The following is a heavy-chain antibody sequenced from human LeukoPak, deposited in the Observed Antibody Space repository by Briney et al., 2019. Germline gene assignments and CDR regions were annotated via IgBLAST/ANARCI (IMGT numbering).Heavy chain of an antibody. Sequence: GGSLRLSCAASGFTFSDTWMHWVRQAPGEGLVWVSRIRSDGSDTRYAESVKGRFTISRDNSKNTLYLQMNSLRAEDTAVYYCARRAGAYSHPYDYWGQGTLVTVSS. CDR3: ARRAGAYSHPYDY. J-gene: IGHJ4*02. V-gene: IGHV3-74*01. D-gene: IGHD4/OR15-4a*01. CDR2: IRSDGSDT. CDR1: GFTFSDTW.